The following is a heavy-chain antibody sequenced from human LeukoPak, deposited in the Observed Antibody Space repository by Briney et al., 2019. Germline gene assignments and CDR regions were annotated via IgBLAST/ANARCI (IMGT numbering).Heavy chain of an antibody. D-gene: IGHD6-13*01. CDR1: GGSISSYY. V-gene: IGHV4-59*01. CDR3: ARAHSSSWYKDGMDV. J-gene: IGHJ6*02. Sequence: PSETLSLTCTVSGGSISSYYWSWIRQPPGKGLEWIGYIYYSGSTNYNPSLKSRVAISVDTSKNQFSLKLSSVTAADTAVYYCARAHSSSWYKDGMDVWGQGTTVTVSS. CDR2: IYYSGST.